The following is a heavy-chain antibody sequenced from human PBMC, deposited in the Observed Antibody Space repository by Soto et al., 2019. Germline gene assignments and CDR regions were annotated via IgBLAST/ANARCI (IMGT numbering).Heavy chain of an antibody. D-gene: IGHD3-22*01. V-gene: IGHV4-30-4*01. CDR3: ARQYYYDSSGYYQPPLYFDY. J-gene: IGHJ4*02. Sequence: QVQLQESGPGLVKPSQTLSLTCTVSGGSISSGDYYWSWIRQPPGKGLEWIGYIYYSGSTYYNPSLKSRVTISVDTSKNQFSLKLSSVTAADTAVYYCARQYYYDSSGYYQPPLYFDYWGQGTLVTVSS. CDR2: IYYSGST. CDR1: GGSISSGDYY.